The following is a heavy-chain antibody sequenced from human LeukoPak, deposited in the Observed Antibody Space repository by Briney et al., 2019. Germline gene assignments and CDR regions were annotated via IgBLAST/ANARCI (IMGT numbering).Heavy chain of an antibody. D-gene: IGHD1-26*01. Sequence: GGSLRLSCTASRFTFNTYAMSWVRQAPGKGLEWVSSISGSGGGTFYASSVRGRFTISRDNSKDTVFLQMNGLRAEDTAIYYCAKWDENFYYMDVWGQGTTVTVSS. CDR2: ISGSGGGT. CDR3: AKWDENFYYMDV. CDR1: RFTFNTYA. J-gene: IGHJ6*03. V-gene: IGHV3-23*01.